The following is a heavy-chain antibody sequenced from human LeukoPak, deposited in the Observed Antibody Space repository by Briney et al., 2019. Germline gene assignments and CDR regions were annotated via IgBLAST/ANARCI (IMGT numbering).Heavy chain of an antibody. V-gene: IGHV4-4*07. CDR2: IYTSGSA. J-gene: IGHJ4*02. CDR3: ARGAWDSSGYYVYYFDY. Sequence: SETPSPHRPVSCGSLSSFYWGWVPQPRREGLEWIWRIYTSGSANYNPSLKSRVTMSADTSKNQFSLKLSSVTAADTAVYYCARGAWDSSGYYVYYFDYWGQGTLVTVSS. CDR1: CGSLSSFY. D-gene: IGHD3-22*01.